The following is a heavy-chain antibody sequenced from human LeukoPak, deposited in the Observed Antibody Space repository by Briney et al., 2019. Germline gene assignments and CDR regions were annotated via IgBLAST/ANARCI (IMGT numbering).Heavy chain of an antibody. CDR2: INQNGSET. CDR1: GFTFSSHA. CDR3: ARKKYYYDTSTYGWFDP. D-gene: IGHD3-22*01. Sequence: GRSLRLSCAASGFTFSSHAMHWVRQAPGKGLEWVANINQNGSETYYVDSVKGRFTISRDNAKNSLYLQMNSLRVEDTAVYYCARKKYYYDTSTYGWFDPWGQGISVTVSS. J-gene: IGHJ5*02. V-gene: IGHV3-7*01.